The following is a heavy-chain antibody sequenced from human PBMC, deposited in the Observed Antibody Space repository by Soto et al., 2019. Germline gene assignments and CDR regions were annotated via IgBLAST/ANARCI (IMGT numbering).Heavy chain of an antibody. CDR3: AKDTNYDFWSGYPYYGMDV. D-gene: IGHD3-3*01. Sequence: GGSLRLSCAASGFTFSSYAMSWVRQAPGKGLEWVSAISGSGGSTYYADSVKGRFTISRDNSKNTLYLQMNSLRAEDTAVYYCAKDTNYDFWSGYPYYGMDVWGQGTTVTVSS. J-gene: IGHJ6*02. V-gene: IGHV3-23*01. CDR1: GFTFSSYA. CDR2: ISGSGGST.